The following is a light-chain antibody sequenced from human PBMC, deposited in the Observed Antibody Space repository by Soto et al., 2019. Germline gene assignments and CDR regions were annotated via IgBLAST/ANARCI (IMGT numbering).Light chain of an antibody. CDR2: KNN. Sequence: QSVLTQPPSASGTPGQRVTISCSGSSSNIGSNYVYWYQQLPGTAPKLLIYKNNQWPSGVPDRFSGSKSGTSASLAISGLRSEDDADYYCAAWDDSLRGVVFGGGTQLTVL. CDR3: AAWDDSLRGVV. CDR1: SSNIGSNY. J-gene: IGLJ2*01. V-gene: IGLV1-47*01.